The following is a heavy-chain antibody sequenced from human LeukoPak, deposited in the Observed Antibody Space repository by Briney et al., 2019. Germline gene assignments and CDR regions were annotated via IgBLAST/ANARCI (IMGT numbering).Heavy chain of an antibody. CDR3: ARGVDTAGDYYYYYYVDV. J-gene: IGHJ6*03. CDR2: IKHDGSEK. D-gene: IGHD5-18*01. Sequence: GGSLRLSCAASGFTFSSYWMSWVRQAPGKGLEWVANIKHDGSEKYYVDSVKGRFTISRDNAKNSLYLQMNSLRAEDTAVYYSARGVDTAGDYYYYYYVDVWGKGTTVTVSS. CDR1: GFTFSSYW. V-gene: IGHV3-7*01.